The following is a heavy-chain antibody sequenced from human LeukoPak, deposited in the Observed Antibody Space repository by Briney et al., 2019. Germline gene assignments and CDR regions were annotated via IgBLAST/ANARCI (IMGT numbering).Heavy chain of an antibody. CDR3: ARGSARDYGDYVTAFGFDY. CDR1: GGSFSGYY. J-gene: IGHJ4*02. D-gene: IGHD4-17*01. Sequence: MSSETLSLTCAVYGGSFSGYYWSWIRQPSGKGLEWIGEINHSGSTNYNPSLKSRVTISVDTSKNQFSLKLSSVTAADTAVYYCARGSARDYGDYVTAFGFDYWGQGTLVTVSS. V-gene: IGHV4-34*01. CDR2: INHSGST.